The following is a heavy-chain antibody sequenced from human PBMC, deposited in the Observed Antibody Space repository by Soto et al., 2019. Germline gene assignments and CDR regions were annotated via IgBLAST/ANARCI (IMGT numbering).Heavy chain of an antibody. V-gene: IGHV1-3*01. D-gene: IGHD5-18*01. Sequence: QVQLVQSGDEVKKPGASVKVSCKASGYTFTSYAMHWVRQAPGQRLEWMGWINAGNGNTKYSQKFQGRVTITRDTSASTAYMELSSLRSEDTDVYYCARDIYVYGYHYFDYWGQGTLVTVAS. J-gene: IGHJ4*02. CDR2: INAGNGNT. CDR3: ARDIYVYGYHYFDY. CDR1: GYTFTSYA.